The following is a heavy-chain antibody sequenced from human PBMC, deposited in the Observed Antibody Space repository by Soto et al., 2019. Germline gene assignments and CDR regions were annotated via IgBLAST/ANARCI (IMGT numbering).Heavy chain of an antibody. CDR3: ARTYSSSSGYNWFDP. CDR1: GGSFSGYY. D-gene: IGHD6-6*01. CDR2: INHSGST. Sequence: PSETLSLTCAVYGGSFSGYYWSWIRQPPGKGLEWIGEINHSGSTNYNPSLKSRVTISVDTSKNQFSLKLSSVTAADTAVYYCARTYSSSSGYNWFDPWGQGTLVTVPQ. V-gene: IGHV4-34*01. J-gene: IGHJ5*02.